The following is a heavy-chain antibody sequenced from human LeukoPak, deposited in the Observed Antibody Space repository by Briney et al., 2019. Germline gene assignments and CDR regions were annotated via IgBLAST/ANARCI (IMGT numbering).Heavy chain of an antibody. CDR1: GFTFSSYW. Sequence: GGSLRLSCAASGFTFSSYWMSWVRQAPGKGLEWVANIKQDGSEKYYVDSVKGRFTISRDNAKNSLYLQMNSLRAEDTAVYYCARGPDYYGSGSYYKRKGYFDYWGQGTLVTVSS. D-gene: IGHD3-10*01. V-gene: IGHV3-7*01. J-gene: IGHJ4*02. CDR2: IKQDGSEK. CDR3: ARGPDYYGSGSYYKRKGYFDY.